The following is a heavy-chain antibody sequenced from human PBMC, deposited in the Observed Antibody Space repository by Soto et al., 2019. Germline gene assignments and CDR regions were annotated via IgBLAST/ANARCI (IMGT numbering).Heavy chain of an antibody. Sequence: TSETLSLTCTVSVGSITGYYWSWIRQSPGKGLEWIGCSYYTGATNYNPSLKSRVTISVGTSKNQVSLTLSSATAADTAVYYCARVYSSGWAFDYWGQGTLVTVSS. D-gene: IGHD6-19*01. CDR3: ARVYSSGWAFDY. V-gene: IGHV4-59*01. J-gene: IGHJ4*02. CDR1: VGSITGYY. CDR2: SYYTGAT.